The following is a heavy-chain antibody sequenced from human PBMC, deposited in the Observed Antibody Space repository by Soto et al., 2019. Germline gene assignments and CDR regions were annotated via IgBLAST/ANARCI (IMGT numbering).Heavy chain of an antibody. Sequence: VQLVESGGGLVQPGGSLRLSCAASGFTLGIYEMNWVRQAPGKGLEWLSYIGKSGSPIYYADSVKGRFTISRDDAKNLLCLQMNTLSADDTGVYYYARPQYCYGELGYWGQGTLVIVSS. V-gene: IGHV3-48*03. CDR2: IGKSGSPI. CDR1: GFTLGIYE. J-gene: IGHJ4*02. D-gene: IGHD5-18*01. CDR3: ARPQYCYGELGY.